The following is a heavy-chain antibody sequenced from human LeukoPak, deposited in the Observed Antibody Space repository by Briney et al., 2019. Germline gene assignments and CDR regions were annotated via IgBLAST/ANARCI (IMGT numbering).Heavy chain of an antibody. D-gene: IGHD3-22*01. CDR1: GYTFTNYH. V-gene: IGHV1-18*01. CDR2: VSTNDGNT. CDR3: ARDTYYYDSSGYYSSRYWYFDL. J-gene: IGHJ2*01. Sequence: GASVKVSCKASGYTFTNYHIAWVRQAPGQGLEWMGWVSTNDGNTVYAQRLQGRVTMTTDTSTSTAYMELRSLRSDDTAVYYCARDTYYYDSSGYYSSRYWYFDLWGRGTLVTVSS.